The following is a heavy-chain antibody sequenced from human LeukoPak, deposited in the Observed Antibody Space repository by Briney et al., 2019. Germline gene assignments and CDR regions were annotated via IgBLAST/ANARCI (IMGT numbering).Heavy chain of an antibody. D-gene: IGHD3-3*01. Sequence: GASVKVSCKASGGTFSSYAISWVRQAPGQGLEWMGWMNPNSGNTGYAQKFQGRVTITRNTSISTAYMELSSLRSEDTAVYYCARVVGVHDFPDYYYMDVWGKGTTVTVSS. CDR2: MNPNSGNT. J-gene: IGHJ6*03. V-gene: IGHV1-8*03. CDR3: ARVVGVHDFPDYYYMDV. CDR1: GGTFSSYA.